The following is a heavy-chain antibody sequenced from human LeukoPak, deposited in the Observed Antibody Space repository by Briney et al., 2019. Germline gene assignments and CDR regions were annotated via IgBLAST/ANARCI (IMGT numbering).Heavy chain of an antibody. V-gene: IGHV3-74*01. CDR2: INSDGSST. J-gene: IGHJ4*02. Sequence: GGSLRLSCAASGFTFSSYWMHWVRRAPGKGLVWVSRINSDGSSTSYADSVKGRFTISRDNAKNTLYLQMNSLRAEDTAVYYCALDYGRPGYFDYWGQGTLVTVSS. CDR1: GFTFSSYW. D-gene: IGHD4-17*01. CDR3: ALDYGRPGYFDY.